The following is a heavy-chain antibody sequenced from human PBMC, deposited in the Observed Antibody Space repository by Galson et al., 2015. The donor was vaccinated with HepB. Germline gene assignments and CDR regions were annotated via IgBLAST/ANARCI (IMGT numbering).Heavy chain of an antibody. V-gene: IGHV3-30*03. J-gene: IGHJ4*02. CDR3: ATIESTTAYYFDY. CDR2: ISYDGSNK. CDR1: GFTFSSYD. D-gene: IGHD1-1*01. Sequence: SLRLSCAASGFTFSSYDMHWVRQAPGKGLEWVAVISYDGSNKSYADSVKGRFTIPRDNSKNTLYLQMNSLRAEDTAVYYCATIESTTAYYFDYWGQGTLVTVSS.